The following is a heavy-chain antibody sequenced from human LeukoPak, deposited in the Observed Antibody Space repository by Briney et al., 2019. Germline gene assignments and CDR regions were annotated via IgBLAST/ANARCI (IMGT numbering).Heavy chain of an antibody. J-gene: IGHJ4*02. Sequence: GGSLRLSCAASGFTFSNYAMTWVRQAPGKGLEWVSTIDGSGATTYYADSVKGRFTITRDNSKNTLYLQMNSLRAEDTAVYYCAKGYYDSSGYYFDDWGQGTLVTVSS. CDR3: AKGYYDSSGYYFDD. D-gene: IGHD3-22*01. CDR1: GFTFSNYA. CDR2: IDGSGATT. V-gene: IGHV3-23*01.